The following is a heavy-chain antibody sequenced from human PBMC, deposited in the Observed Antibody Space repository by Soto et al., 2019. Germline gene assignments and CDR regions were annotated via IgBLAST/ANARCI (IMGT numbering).Heavy chain of an antibody. CDR3: AKEMQPQLSPLYS. Sequence: GGCRRASCAASGYTLSRDGMHWVRPVLGKRLKRVAVISYDGSNKYYADSVKGGFTISRDNSKNTLYLQMNSLRAEDTAVYYCAKEMQPQLSPLYS. D-gene: IGHD6-13*01. CDR2: ISYDGSNK. J-gene: IGHJ5*01. CDR1: GYTLSRDG. V-gene: IGHV3-30*18.